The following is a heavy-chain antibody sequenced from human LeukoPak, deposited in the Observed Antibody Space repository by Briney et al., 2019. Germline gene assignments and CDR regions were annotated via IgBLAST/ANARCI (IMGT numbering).Heavy chain of an antibody. V-gene: IGHV1-69*04. D-gene: IGHD1-14*01. J-gene: IGHJ5*02. CDR1: GGTFSSYA. Sequence: SVKVSCKASGGTFSSYAISWVRQAPGQGLEWMGRIIPIFGIANYAQKLQGRVTITADKSTSTAYMELSSLRSEDTAVYYCARDRVEPGFTTPFDPWGQGTLVTVSS. CDR2: IIPIFGIA. CDR3: ARDRVEPGFTTPFDP.